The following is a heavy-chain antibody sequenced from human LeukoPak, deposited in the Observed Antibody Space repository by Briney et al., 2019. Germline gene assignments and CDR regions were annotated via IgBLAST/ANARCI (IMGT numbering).Heavy chain of an antibody. CDR3: AKDCYDFWTGLYYYYGMDV. J-gene: IGHJ6*02. CDR1: GFTLSSYG. Sequence: GGSLRLSCAASGFTLSSYGMHWVRQAPGKGLEWVAVTSNDGSNKYYAESVKGRLTISRDNSKNTLYLQMNSLRTEDTAVYYCAKDCYDFWTGLYYYYGMDVWGQGTTVTVSS. V-gene: IGHV3-30*18. CDR2: TSNDGSNK. D-gene: IGHD3-3*01.